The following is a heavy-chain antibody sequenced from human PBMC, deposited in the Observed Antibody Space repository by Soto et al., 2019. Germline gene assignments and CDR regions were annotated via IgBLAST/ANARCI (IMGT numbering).Heavy chain of an antibody. J-gene: IGHJ4*02. Sequence: PGGSLRLSCAASGFTSSSYGMHWVRQAPGKGLEWVAVIWYDGSNKYYADSVKGRFTISRDNSKNTLYLQMNSLRAEDTAVYYCAREYYYDSSGYRNLDYWGQGTLVTVSS. CDR3: AREYYYDSSGYRNLDY. CDR2: IWYDGSNK. CDR1: GFTSSSYG. D-gene: IGHD3-22*01. V-gene: IGHV3-33*01.